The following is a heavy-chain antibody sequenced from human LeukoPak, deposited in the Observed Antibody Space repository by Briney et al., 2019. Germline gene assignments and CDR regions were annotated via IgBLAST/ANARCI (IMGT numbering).Heavy chain of an antibody. Sequence: GGSLRLSCAASGFTFSSYWMSLVRQAPGKGLEWVANIKQDGSEKYYVDSVKGRFTISRDNSKNTLYLQMNSLRAEDTGVYYCARGAGSYEYYMDVWGKGTTVTVSS. CDR3: ARGAGSYEYYMDV. CDR2: IKQDGSEK. V-gene: IGHV3-7*03. D-gene: IGHD3-10*01. J-gene: IGHJ6*03. CDR1: GFTFSSYW.